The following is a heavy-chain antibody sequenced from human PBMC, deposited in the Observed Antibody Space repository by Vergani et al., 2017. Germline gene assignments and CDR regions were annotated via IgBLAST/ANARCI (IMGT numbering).Heavy chain of an antibody. CDR3: ATSGTIHIVVAASDNEAFDM. CDR1: GFMFNNYN. Sequence: EVQLLESGGGLVQPGGSLTLSCAASGFMFNNYNLNWVRQVPGKGLEWVSTISTRSSYTHYADSVRGRFTISRDDAQNSLYLQMNSLRAEDAAVYYCATSGTIHIVVAASDNEAFDMWGQGTVVTVSS. V-gene: IGHV3-21*01. D-gene: IGHD2-15*01. CDR2: ISTRSSYT. J-gene: IGHJ3*02.